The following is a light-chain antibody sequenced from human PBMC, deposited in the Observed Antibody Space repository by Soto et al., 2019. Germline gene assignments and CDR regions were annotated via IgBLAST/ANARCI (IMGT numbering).Light chain of an antibody. CDR1: TSSIGRNY. Sequence: HSVLTQPPSASGTPGQRVTISCSGGTSSIGRNYVYWYQQLPGTAPKLVIYRNNQRPSGVPDRFSGSKSGTSASLAIRGLRSEDEADYYCAAWDDSLSGLYVFGTGTKVTVL. J-gene: IGLJ1*01. CDR3: AAWDDSLSGLYV. CDR2: RNN. V-gene: IGLV1-47*01.